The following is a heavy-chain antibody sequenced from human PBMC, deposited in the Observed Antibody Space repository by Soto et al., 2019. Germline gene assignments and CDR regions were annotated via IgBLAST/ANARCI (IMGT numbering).Heavy chain of an antibody. J-gene: IGHJ5*02. CDR1: GFTFSSYA. Sequence: GGSLRLSCAASGFTFSSYAMSWVRQAPGKGLEWVSAISGSGGSTYYADSVKGRFTISRDNSKNTLYLQMNSLRAEDTAVYYCAKSGSRDGPMGYYYGSGSYPARTWGQGTLVTVSS. CDR3: AKSGSRDGPMGYYYGSGSYPART. D-gene: IGHD3-10*01. V-gene: IGHV3-23*01. CDR2: ISGSGGST.